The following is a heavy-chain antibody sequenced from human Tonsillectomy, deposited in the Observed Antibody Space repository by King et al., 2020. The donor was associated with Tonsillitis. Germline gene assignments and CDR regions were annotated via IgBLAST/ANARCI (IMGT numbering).Heavy chain of an antibody. CDR1: GFTFSSYC. Sequence: VQLVESGGGLVQPGGSLRLSCAASGFTFSSYCMSWVRQAPGKGLEWLANIKQDGTEKYYVDSVEGRFTISRDNAKNSLYLQMNSLRAEDTAVYYCARVSSSWPNFQHWGQGALVTVSS. CDR3: ARVSSSWPNFQH. J-gene: IGHJ1*01. CDR2: IKQDGTEK. V-gene: IGHV3-7*01. D-gene: IGHD6-13*01.